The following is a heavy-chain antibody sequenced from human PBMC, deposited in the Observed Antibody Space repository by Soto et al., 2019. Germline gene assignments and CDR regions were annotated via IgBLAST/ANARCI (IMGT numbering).Heavy chain of an antibody. CDR1: GFTFFRYG. Sequence: WVSLRLSCAASGFTFFRYGMHWVRQAPGKGLERGAVISYDGSNKYYGDSVKGRFTISRDNSKNTLYLQMNSLRADDTAVYYCAKYRAGDIDVVARSGLDYWGQGTLVPGSS. CDR2: ISYDGSNK. D-gene: IGHD2-15*01. J-gene: IGHJ4*02. V-gene: IGHV3-30*18. CDR3: AKYRAGDIDVVARSGLDY.